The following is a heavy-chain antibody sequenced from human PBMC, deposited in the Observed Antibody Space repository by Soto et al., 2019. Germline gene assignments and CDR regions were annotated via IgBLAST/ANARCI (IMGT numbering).Heavy chain of an antibody. V-gene: IGHV1-18*01. J-gene: IGHJ6*02. Sequence: QVQLVQSGAEVKKPGASVKVSCKASGYTFTSYGISWVRQAPGQGLEWMGWISAYNGNTNYAQKFQGRVTMTTDTSTTTAYMEMRRPRSDDTAVDYCARGGKNSTNGACSVYGVVGWGQGTTVSVSS. CDR2: ISAYNGNT. D-gene: IGHD2-8*01. CDR3: ARGGKNSTNGACSVYGVVG. CDR1: GYTFTSYG.